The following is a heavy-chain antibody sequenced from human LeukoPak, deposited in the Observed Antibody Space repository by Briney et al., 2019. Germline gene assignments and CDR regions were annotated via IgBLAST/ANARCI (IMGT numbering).Heavy chain of an antibody. CDR2: IYTSGST. D-gene: IGHD1-26*01. V-gene: IGHV4-4*07. CDR1: GDSVSSYY. CDR3: ARRYSGSYSHGY. J-gene: IGHJ4*02. Sequence: SETLSLTCTVSGDSVSSYYWSWIPQPAGKGLEWIGRIYTSGSTNYNPSLKSRVTMSLDTSKNQFSLKLSSVTAADTAVYDSARRYSGSYSHGYCGQGNLGTVSS.